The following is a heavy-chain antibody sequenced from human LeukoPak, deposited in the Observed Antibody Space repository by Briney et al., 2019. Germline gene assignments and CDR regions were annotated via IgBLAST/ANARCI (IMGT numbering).Heavy chain of an antibody. CDR3: ARDSGGDGYNLYNWFDP. D-gene: IGHD5-24*01. Sequence: SETLSLTCTVSGGSLSSYYWSWIRQPAGKGLEWIGRIYTSGSTNYNPSLKSRATMSVDTSKNQFSLKLSSVTAADTAVYYCARDSGGDGYNLYNWFDPWGQGTLVTVSS. V-gene: IGHV4-4*07. J-gene: IGHJ5*02. CDR2: IYTSGST. CDR1: GGSLSSYY.